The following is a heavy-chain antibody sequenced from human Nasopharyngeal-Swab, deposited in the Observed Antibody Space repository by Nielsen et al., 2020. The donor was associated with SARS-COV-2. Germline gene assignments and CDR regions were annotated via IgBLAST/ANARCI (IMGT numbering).Heavy chain of an antibody. CDR3: ARSGELRFLEWLNTRPDY. CDR1: GFTFSSYA. CDR2: ISGSGGST. D-gene: IGHD3-3*01. Sequence: LSLTCAASGFTFSSYAMSWVRQAPGKGLEWVSAISGSGGSTYYADSVKGRFTISRDNSKSTLYLQMNSLRAEDTAVYYCARSGELRFLEWLNTRPDYWGQGTLVTVSS. V-gene: IGHV3-23*01. J-gene: IGHJ4*02.